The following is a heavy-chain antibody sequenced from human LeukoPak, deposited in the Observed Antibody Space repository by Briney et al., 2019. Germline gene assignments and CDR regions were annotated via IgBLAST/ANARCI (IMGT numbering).Heavy chain of an antibody. CDR3: ARDLRYCSSTSCYHVARYFDY. CDR1: GYTFTGYY. J-gene: IGHJ4*02. Sequence: ASVKVSCKASGYTFTGYYMHWVRQAPGQGLEWMGWINPNSGGTNYAQKFQGRVTMTRDTSISTAYMELSRLRSDDTAVYYCARDLRYCSSTSCYHVARYFDYWGQGTLVTVSS. D-gene: IGHD2-2*01. CDR2: INPNSGGT. V-gene: IGHV1-2*02.